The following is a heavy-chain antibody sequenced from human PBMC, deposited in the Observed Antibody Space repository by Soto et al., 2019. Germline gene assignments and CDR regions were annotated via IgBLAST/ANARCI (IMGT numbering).Heavy chain of an antibody. CDR2: ISGDSYST. D-gene: IGHD6-13*01. CDR3: AKRAADGNNYYFDY. V-gene: IGHV3-23*01. J-gene: IGHJ4*02. Sequence: EMQLLESGGGLVQPGGSLRLSCAASGFPFSKYVMGWVRQAPGKGLEWVPVISGDSYSTYYADTVKGRFTISRDNSKNTLYLQMNSLRAEDRALYYCAKRAADGNNYYFDYWGQGTLATVSS. CDR1: GFPFSKYV.